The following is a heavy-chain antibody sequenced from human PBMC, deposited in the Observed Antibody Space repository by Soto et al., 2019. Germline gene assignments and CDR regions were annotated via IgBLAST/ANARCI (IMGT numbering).Heavy chain of an antibody. D-gene: IGHD1-1*01. J-gene: IGHJ4*02. V-gene: IGHV3-11*06. CDR1: GFIFNDYY. CDR2: ISGSSGSK. Sequence: GGSLRLSCAASGFIFNDYYMSWIRQAPGKGLEWLSNISGSSGSKKYADAGKGRFTISRDNAKKSLYLEMHSLRAEDTAVYYCARARGDWNPSPFDYWGQGTLVTVSS. CDR3: ARARGDWNPSPFDY.